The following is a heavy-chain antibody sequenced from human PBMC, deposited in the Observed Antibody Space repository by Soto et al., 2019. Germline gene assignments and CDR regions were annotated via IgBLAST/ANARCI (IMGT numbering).Heavy chain of an antibody. D-gene: IGHD4-17*01. CDR1: GGSFSGYY. CDR2: INHSGST. V-gene: IGHV4-34*01. Sequence: QVQLQQWGAGLLKPSETLSLTCAVYGGSFSGYYWSWIRQPPGKGLEWIGEINHSGSTNYNPSLKSRVTISVDTSKNQFSLKLSSVTAADTAVYYYARGKDYGDYVEGYFDYWGQGTLVTVSS. J-gene: IGHJ4*02. CDR3: ARGKDYGDYVEGYFDY.